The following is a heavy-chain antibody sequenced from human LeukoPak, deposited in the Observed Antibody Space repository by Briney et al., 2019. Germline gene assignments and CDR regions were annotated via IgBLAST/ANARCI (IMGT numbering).Heavy chain of an antibody. V-gene: IGHV4-34*01. CDR3: ARAGGYYDSSGYFTGNFDY. J-gene: IGHJ4*02. Sequence: SETLSHTCAVYGGSFSGYYWSWIRQPPGKGLEWIGEINHSGSTNYNPSLKSRVTISVDTSKNQFSLKLSSVTAADTAVYYCARAGGYYDSSGYFTGNFDYWGQGTLVTVSS. CDR2: INHSGST. CDR1: GGSFSGYY. D-gene: IGHD3-22*01.